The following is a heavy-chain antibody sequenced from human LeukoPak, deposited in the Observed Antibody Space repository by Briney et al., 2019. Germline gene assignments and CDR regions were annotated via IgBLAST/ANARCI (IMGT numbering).Heavy chain of an antibody. Sequence: ASVKVSCKASGYTFTGYYMHWVRQAPGQGLEWMGWINPNSGGTNYAQKFQGWVTMTRDTSISTAYMELSRLRSDDTAVYYCARDTGYYYGSGSYGDAFDIWGQGTMVTVSS. CDR2: INPNSGGT. D-gene: IGHD3-10*01. V-gene: IGHV1-2*04. J-gene: IGHJ3*02. CDR3: ARDTGYYYGSGSYGDAFDI. CDR1: GYTFTGYY.